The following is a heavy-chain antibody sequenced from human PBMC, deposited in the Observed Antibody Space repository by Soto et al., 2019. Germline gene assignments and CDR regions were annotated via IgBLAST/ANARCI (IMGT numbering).Heavy chain of an antibody. D-gene: IGHD5-18*01. CDR1: GGSISSGGYS. Sequence: SETLSLTCAVSGGSISSGGYSWSWIRQPPGKGLEWIGYIYHSGSTYYNPSLKSRVTISVDRSKNQFSLKLSSVTAADTAVYYCARGIQLWSQYYFDYRGQGTLVTVSS. CDR2: IYHSGST. V-gene: IGHV4-30-2*01. J-gene: IGHJ4*02. CDR3: ARGIQLWSQYYFDY.